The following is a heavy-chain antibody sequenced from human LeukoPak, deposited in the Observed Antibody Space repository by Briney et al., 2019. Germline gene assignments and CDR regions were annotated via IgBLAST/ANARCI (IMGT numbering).Heavy chain of an antibody. CDR3: ARGPRVLIAAVGTKYFQH. J-gene: IGHJ1*01. V-gene: IGHV1-69*05. CDR1: GGTFSSYA. CDR2: IIPIFGTA. Sequence: GSSVKVSCKASGGTFSSYAISWVRQAPGQGLEWMGGIIPIFGTANYAQKFQGRVTITTDESTSTAYMELSSLRSEDTAVYYCARGPRVLIAAVGTKYFQHWGQGTLVTVSS. D-gene: IGHD6-13*01.